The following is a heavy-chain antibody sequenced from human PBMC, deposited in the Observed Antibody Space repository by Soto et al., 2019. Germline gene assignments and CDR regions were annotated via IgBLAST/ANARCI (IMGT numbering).Heavy chain of an antibody. Sequence: PSETLSLTCTVSGGSVSSGSYYWSWIRQPPGKGLEWIGYIYYSGSTNYNPSLKSRVTISVDTSKNQISLKLSSVTAADTAVYYCARDIGYSYGYYYGMDVWGQGTTVTVSS. CDR3: ARDIGYSYGYYYGMDV. J-gene: IGHJ6*02. V-gene: IGHV4-61*01. CDR2: IYYSGST. CDR1: GGSVSSGSYY. D-gene: IGHD5-18*01.